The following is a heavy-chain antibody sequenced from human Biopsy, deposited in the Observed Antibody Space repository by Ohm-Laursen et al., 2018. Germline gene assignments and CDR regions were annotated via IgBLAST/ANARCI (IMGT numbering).Heavy chain of an antibody. D-gene: IGHD3-16*02. Sequence: ASVKVSCKTSGYNFISYSINWVRQAPGQGLEWMGWIRPLNGDTKYGQKFQDRVTMTTDTSTSTVYMELTSLRSDDTAVYYCARGEVKFGELIVSLDSWGQGTLVTVSS. CDR3: ARGEVKFGELIVSLDS. J-gene: IGHJ4*02. CDR2: IRPLNGDT. V-gene: IGHV1-18*01. CDR1: GYNFISYS.